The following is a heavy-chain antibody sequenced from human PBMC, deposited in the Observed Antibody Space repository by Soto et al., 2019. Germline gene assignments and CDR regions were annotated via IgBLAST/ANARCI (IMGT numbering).Heavy chain of an antibody. J-gene: IGHJ6*02. CDR1: GGSFSGYY. V-gene: IGHV4-34*01. CDR3: ARSAGVFFRGVMRHYLLSF. CDR2: INHSGST. Sequence: SETLSLTCAVYGGSFSGYYWSWIRQPPGKGLEWIGEINHSGSTNYNPSLKSRVTISVDTSKNQFSLKLSSVTAADTAVYYCARSAGVFFRGVMRHYLLSFCGQGTSDPGSS. D-gene: IGHD3-10*01.